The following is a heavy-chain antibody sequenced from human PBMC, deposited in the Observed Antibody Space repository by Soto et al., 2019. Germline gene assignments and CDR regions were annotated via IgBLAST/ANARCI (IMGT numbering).Heavy chain of an antibody. CDR3: ARGGYYDSSGLDY. Sequence: QVQLVQSGAEVKKPGASVKVSCKASGYPFTSYAMHWVRQAPGQRLEWMGWSNAGNGNTKYSQEFQGRVTITRDTSASTAYMELSSLRSEDMAVYYCARGGYYDSSGLDYWGQGTLVTVSS. D-gene: IGHD3-22*01. J-gene: IGHJ4*02. CDR1: GYPFTSYA. CDR2: SNAGNGNT. V-gene: IGHV1-3*02.